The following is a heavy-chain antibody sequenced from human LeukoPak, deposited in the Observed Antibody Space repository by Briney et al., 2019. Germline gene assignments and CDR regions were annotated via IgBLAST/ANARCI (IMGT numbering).Heavy chain of an antibody. CDR1: GGSISSGGYY. CDR2: IYYSGST. J-gene: IGHJ4*02. Sequence: SQTLSLTCTVSGGSISSGGYYWSWIRQPPGKGLEWIGYIYYSGSTYYNPSLKSRVTISVDTSKNQFSLKLSSVTAADTAVYYCVRDRVSGYYPYYFDYWGQGTLVTVSS. CDR3: VRDRVSGYYPYYFDY. V-gene: IGHV4-30-2*01. D-gene: IGHD3-22*01.